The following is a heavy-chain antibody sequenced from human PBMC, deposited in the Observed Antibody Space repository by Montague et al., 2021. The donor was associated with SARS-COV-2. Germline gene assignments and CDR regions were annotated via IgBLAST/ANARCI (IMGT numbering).Heavy chain of an antibody. CDR3: ARGGYYDYAFDI. D-gene: IGHD3-22*01. CDR2: IKQSGST. J-gene: IGHJ3*02. CDR1: GGSFGDDH. V-gene: IGHV4-34*01. Sequence: SETLSLTRGLYGGSFGDDHWSWIRQPPGKGLEWIGDIKQSGSTSXNPSLKSRVTISVDTSRNQFSLKLTSVTAADTAVYFCARGGYYDYAFDIWGQGTMVTVSS.